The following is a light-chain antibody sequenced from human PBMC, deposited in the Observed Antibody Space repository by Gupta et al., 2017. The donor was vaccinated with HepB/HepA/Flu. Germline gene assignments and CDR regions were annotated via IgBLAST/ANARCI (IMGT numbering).Light chain of an antibody. CDR2: RNN. CDR3: TAWDDSLSDVV. CDR1: SSSFGGNY. Sequence: QSVLTQPPSASGTPGQRVTFSCSGSSSSFGGNYVYWYQQLPGTAPKLLIYRNNQRPSGVPDRFSGSKSGTSASLAISGLRSEDEADYYCTAWDDSLSDVVFGGGTKLTVL. J-gene: IGLJ2*01. V-gene: IGLV1-47*01.